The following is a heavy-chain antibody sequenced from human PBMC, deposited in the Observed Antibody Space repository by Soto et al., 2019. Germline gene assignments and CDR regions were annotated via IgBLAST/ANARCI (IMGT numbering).Heavy chain of an antibody. V-gene: IGHV4-39*01. J-gene: IGHJ5*02. CDR2: IYYNGST. D-gene: IGHD2-15*01. CDR3: ARQRVVPATPTNWFDP. Sequence: QVQVQESGPGLVKPSDTLSLTCTVSGGSVSSRSYFWGWIRHPPGKGLEWIGTIYYNGSTYYNPSLKCRVTLSVDTSKNHVSLKLTSVTASDTAVYYCARQRVVPATPTNWFDPWGQGTLVTVSS. CDR1: GGSVSSRSYF.